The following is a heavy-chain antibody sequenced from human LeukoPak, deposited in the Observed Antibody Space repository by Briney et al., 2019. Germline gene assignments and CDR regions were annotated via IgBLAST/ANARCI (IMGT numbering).Heavy chain of an antibody. CDR3: ARHRSIATNFDY. D-gene: IGHD2-21*01. V-gene: IGHV4-59*08. CDR1: GGSISSYY. Sequence: SETLSLTCTVSGGSISSYYWSWIRQPPGKGLEWIGYIYYSGSTNYNPSLKSRVTISVDTSKNQFSLKLSSVTAADTAVYYCARHRSIATNFDYWGQGTLVTVSS. CDR2: IYYSGST. J-gene: IGHJ4*02.